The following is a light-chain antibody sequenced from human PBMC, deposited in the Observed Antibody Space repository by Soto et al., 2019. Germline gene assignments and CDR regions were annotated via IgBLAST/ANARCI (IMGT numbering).Light chain of an antibody. J-gene: IGLJ3*02. CDR2: EGA. Sequence: QSALTQPASVSGSPGQSITISCTGTSSDIGNYKFVSWYQQHPGKAPKLIIYEGAKRPSGVSNHFAGSKSGNTASLTISGLQAEDEADYYCCSYAGSSTMVFGGGTQLTVL. CDR3: CSYAGSSTMV. CDR1: SSDIGNYKF. V-gene: IGLV2-23*01.